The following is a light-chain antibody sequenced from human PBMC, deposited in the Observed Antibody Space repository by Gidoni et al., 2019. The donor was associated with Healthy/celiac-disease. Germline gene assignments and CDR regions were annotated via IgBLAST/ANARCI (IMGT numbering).Light chain of an antibody. CDR3: QAWDSSTEV. CDR2: QDS. Sequence: SYELTQPPSVSVSPGQTASITCSGENLGDKYACWYQQKPGQSPVLVIYQDSKRPSGIPERFSGSNSGNKATLTISGTQARDEADYYCQAWDSSTEVFGGGTKLTVL. CDR1: NLGDKY. V-gene: IGLV3-1*01. J-gene: IGLJ2*01.